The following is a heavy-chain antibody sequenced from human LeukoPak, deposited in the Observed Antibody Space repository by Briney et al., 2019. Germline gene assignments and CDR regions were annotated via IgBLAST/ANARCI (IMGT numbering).Heavy chain of an antibody. CDR3: ARVRGQWLVQYYFDY. V-gene: IGHV4-59*12. Sequence: PSETLSLTCTVSGGSISSYYWSWLRQSPGKGLEWIGYIYYSGSTNYNPSLKSRVTISVDKSKNQFSLKLSSVTAADTAVYYCARVRGQWLVQYYFDYWGQGTLVTVSS. CDR1: GGSISSYY. CDR2: IYYSGST. D-gene: IGHD6-19*01. J-gene: IGHJ4*02.